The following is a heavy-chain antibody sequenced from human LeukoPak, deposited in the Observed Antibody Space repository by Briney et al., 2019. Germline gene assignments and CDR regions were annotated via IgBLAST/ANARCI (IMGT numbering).Heavy chain of an antibody. CDR3: AREYDYGDSNWYFDL. D-gene: IGHD4-17*01. CDR1: GFTFSSYG. V-gene: IGHV3-30*03. CDR2: ISYDGSNK. Sequence: GRSLRLSCAASGFTFSSYGMHWVRQAPGKGLEWVAVISYDGSNKYYADSVKGRFTISRDNSKNTLYLLMNSLRAEDTAVYYCAREYDYGDSNWYFDLWGRGTLVTVSS. J-gene: IGHJ2*01.